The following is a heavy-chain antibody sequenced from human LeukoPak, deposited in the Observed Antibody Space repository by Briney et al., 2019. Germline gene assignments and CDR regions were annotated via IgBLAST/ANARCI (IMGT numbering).Heavy chain of an antibody. Sequence: PSGTLSLTRAVSGGSISSSNWWSWVRQPPGKGLEWIGEIYHSGSTNYNPSLKSRVTISVDKSKNQFFLKLSSVTAADTAVYYCARRRITMVRGVILKNWFDPWGQGTLVTVSS. CDR1: GGSISSSNW. D-gene: IGHD3-10*01. CDR2: IYHSGST. V-gene: IGHV4-4*02. J-gene: IGHJ5*02. CDR3: ARRRITMVRGVILKNWFDP.